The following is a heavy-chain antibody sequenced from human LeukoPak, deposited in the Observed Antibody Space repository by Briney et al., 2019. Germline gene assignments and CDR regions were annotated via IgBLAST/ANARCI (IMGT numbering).Heavy chain of an antibody. CDR2: ISWNSGSI. Sequence: GGSLRLSCAASGFTFDDYAMHWVRQAPGKGLEWVSGISWNSGSIGYADSVKGRFTISRDNAKNSLYLQMNSLRAEDTALYYRANAVTPYHAFDIWGQGTMVTVSS. D-gene: IGHD4-23*01. CDR3: ANAVTPYHAFDI. J-gene: IGHJ3*02. V-gene: IGHV3-9*01. CDR1: GFTFDDYA.